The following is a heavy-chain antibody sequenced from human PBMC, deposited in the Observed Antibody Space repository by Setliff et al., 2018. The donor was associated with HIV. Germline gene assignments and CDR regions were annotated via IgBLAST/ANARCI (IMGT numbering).Heavy chain of an antibody. CDR2: ISPYSGIT. CDR3: ARGYSYLYGALDY. J-gene: IGHJ4*02. Sequence: GASVKVSCKASGYNLNSYGISWVRQAPGQGLEWMGWISPYSGITDFAEKLQDRVTMTTDRSTTTAYMELRNLRADDTAVYFCARGYSYLYGALDYWGQGTLVTVSS. V-gene: IGHV1-18*01. D-gene: IGHD3-16*02. CDR1: GYNLNSYG.